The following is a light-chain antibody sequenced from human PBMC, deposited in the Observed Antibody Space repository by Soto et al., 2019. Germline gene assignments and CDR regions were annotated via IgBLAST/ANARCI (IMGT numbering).Light chain of an antibody. J-gene: IGKJ2*01. CDR1: QSVSSTY. CDR2: STS. V-gene: IGKV3-20*01. Sequence: EVVLTQSPGTLSLSPGERATLSCRASQSVSSTYLAWYQQKPGQSPRLLIYSTSSRATGIPDRFSGSGSGTDFTLTIRSLEPEDFALYYCQQYGRSPNTFGQGTKLEI. CDR3: QQYGRSPNT.